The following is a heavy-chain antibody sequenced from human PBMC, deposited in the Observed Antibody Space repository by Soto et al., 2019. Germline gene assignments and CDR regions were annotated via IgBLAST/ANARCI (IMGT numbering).Heavy chain of an antibody. J-gene: IGHJ5*02. CDR1: GYTFTGYY. V-gene: IGHV1-2*02. CDR2: INPNSGGT. CDR3: ARETPAKNWFDP. Sequence: ASVKVSCKASGYTFTGYYMHWVRQAPGQGLEWMGWINPNSGGTNYAQKFQGRVTMTRDTSISTAYMELSRLRSDDTAVYYCARETPAKNWFDPWGQGTLVTVSS.